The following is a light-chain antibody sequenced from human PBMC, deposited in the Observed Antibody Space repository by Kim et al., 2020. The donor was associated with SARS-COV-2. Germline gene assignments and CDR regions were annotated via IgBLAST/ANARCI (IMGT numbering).Light chain of an antibody. CDR1: QGLIHSDGRTY. CDR2: KIS. Sequence: QPASISCRSSQGLIHSDGRTYLNWVHQRPGQSPRRLIYKISSRDSGVPDRFSGSGSGTDFTLEISRVEAEDVGVFYCMQTTHWPYTFGQGTKLEI. J-gene: IGKJ2*01. CDR3: MQTTHWPYT. V-gene: IGKV2-30*02.